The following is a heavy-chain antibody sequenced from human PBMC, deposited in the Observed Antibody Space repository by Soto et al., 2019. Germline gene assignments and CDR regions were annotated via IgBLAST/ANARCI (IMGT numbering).Heavy chain of an antibody. V-gene: IGHV3-23*01. Sequence: EVQLLESGGGSVQPGGSLGPSGAASGFTFGSYALHWFRRPPGKGLEWVPSLSGRGGPDYYADSVKGRFSISRDSLVNTLYLQMISLRAEDTAVYYCAKGRGQNWNFDYWGQGTLVTVSP. CDR2: LSGRGGPD. CDR3: AKGRGQNWNFDY. D-gene: IGHD1-1*01. J-gene: IGHJ4*02. CDR1: GFTFGSYA.